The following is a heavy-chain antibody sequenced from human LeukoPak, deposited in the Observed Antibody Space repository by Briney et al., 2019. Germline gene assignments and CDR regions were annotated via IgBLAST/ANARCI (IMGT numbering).Heavy chain of an antibody. D-gene: IGHD1-1*01. J-gene: IGHJ4*02. CDR1: GFTFSNYW. CDR2: IKQDGSEK. Sequence: GGSLRLSCAASGFTFSNYWMNWVRQAPGKGLEWVANIKQDGSEKYYVDSVKGRFTISRDNAKNSLYLQMNSLRAEDTAVYYCARARFGTAGAHYWGQGTLVTVSS. CDR3: ARARFGTAGAHY. V-gene: IGHV3-7*01.